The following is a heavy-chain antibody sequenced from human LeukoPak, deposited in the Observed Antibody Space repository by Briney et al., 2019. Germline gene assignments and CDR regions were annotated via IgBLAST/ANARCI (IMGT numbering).Heavy chain of an antibody. V-gene: IGHV1-2*02. CDR3: ARVQRGGQNWFDP. J-gene: IGHJ5*02. Sequence: GASVKVSCKASGYTFTGYYMHWVRQAPGQGLEWMGWINPNSGGTNYAQKFQGRVTMTRDTSISTAYMELSRLRSDDTAVYYCARVQRGGQNWFDPWGQGTLVTVSS. CDR2: INPNSGGT. D-gene: IGHD2-15*01. CDR1: GYTFTGYY.